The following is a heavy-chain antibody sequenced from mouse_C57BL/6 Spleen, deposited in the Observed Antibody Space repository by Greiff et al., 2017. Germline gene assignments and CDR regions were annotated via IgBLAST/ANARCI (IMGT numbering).Heavy chain of an antibody. V-gene: IGHV5-17*01. CDR1: GFTFSDYG. D-gene: IGHD1-1*01. Sequence: EVQRVESGGGLVKPGGSLKLSCAASGFTFSDYGMHWVRQAPEKGLEWVAYISSGSSTIYYADTVKGRFTISRDNAKNTLFLQMTSLRSEDTAMYYCARPGYAYGSSLGYWGQGTTLTVSS. J-gene: IGHJ2*01. CDR3: ARPGYAYGSSLGY. CDR2: ISSGSSTI.